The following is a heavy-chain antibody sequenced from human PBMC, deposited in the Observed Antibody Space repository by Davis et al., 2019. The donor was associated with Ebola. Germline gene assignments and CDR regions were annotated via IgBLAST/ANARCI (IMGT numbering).Heavy chain of an antibody. CDR1: GGSISSGGYY. V-gene: IGHV4-31*03. CDR3: ARAYNWNYGLYYYYYYGMDV. Sequence: SETLSLTCTVSGGSISSGGYYWSWIRQHQGKGLEWIGYIYYSGSTYYNPSLKSRVTISVDTSKNQFSLKLSSVTAADTAVYYCARAYNWNYGLYYYYYYGMDVWGKGTTVTVSS. CDR2: IYYSGST. D-gene: IGHD1-7*01. J-gene: IGHJ6*04.